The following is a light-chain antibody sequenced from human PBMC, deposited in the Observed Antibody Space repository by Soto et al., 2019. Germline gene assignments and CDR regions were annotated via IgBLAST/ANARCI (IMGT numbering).Light chain of an antibody. CDR2: EAS. V-gene: IGKV1-39*01. J-gene: IGKJ1*01. CDR3: QQSYNIPQT. Sequence: DIQMTQSPSSLSASVGDTVTITCRASQTIAIYLNWYQQKPGKAPNLLIYEASSLQSGVPSRFTGRGSGTDFSLTISSLQPEDFATYYCQQSYNIPQTFGQGTRVEMK. CDR1: QTIAIY.